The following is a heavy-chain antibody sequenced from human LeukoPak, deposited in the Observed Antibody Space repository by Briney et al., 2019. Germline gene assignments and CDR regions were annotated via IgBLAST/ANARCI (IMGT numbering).Heavy chain of an antibody. Sequence: PGGSLRLSCAASGFTFSDYYMSWIRQAPGKGLEWVSYISSSGFTIYYADPVNGRFIISRENAKNSLYLQMSSLRAEDTAVYYCARDVPLRGYSGYDSLDSWGQETLVTVSS. J-gene: IGHJ4*02. CDR3: ARDVPLRGYSGYDSLDS. D-gene: IGHD5-12*01. V-gene: IGHV3-11*04. CDR1: GFTFSDYY. CDR2: ISSSGFTI.